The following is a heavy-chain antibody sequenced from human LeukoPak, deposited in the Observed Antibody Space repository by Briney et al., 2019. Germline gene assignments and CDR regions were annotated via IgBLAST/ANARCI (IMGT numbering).Heavy chain of an antibody. Sequence: GGSLRLSCAASGFTFSNAWMSWVRQAPGKGLEGVGRIKSKTDGGTTDYAAPVKGRFTISRDDSKNTLYLQMNSLKTEDTAVYYCTTGRGIQLWTRNPFDPWGQGTLVTVSS. D-gene: IGHD5-18*01. CDR2: IKSKTDGGTT. V-gene: IGHV3-15*01. J-gene: IGHJ5*02. CDR1: GFTFSNAW. CDR3: TTGRGIQLWTRNPFDP.